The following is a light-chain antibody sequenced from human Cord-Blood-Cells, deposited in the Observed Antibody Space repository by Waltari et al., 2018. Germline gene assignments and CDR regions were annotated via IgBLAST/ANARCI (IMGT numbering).Light chain of an antibody. V-gene: IGLV2-23*01. CDR1: SSDDGSNNL. CDR2: EGS. CDR3: CSYAGGSTWV. J-gene: IGLJ3*02. Sequence: QSALTQPASVSASPGQSITTSCTGISSDDGSNNLVSWYQQHPGKAPNLMIYEGSKRPSGVSNRAAGSKSGNTASLTISGLQAEDEADYYCCSYAGGSTWVFGGGTKLTLL.